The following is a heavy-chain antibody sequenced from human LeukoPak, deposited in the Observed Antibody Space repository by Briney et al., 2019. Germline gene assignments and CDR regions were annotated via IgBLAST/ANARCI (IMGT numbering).Heavy chain of an antibody. CDR2: IIPILGIA. V-gene: IGHV1-69*04. J-gene: IGHJ5*02. D-gene: IGHD5-18*01. Sequence: SVKVSCKASGGTFSSYAISWVRQAPGQGLEWMGRIIPILGIANYAQKFQGRVTITADKSTSTAYMELSSLRSEDTAVYYCARADGGDDTAMIPVSWGQGILVTVSS. CDR1: GGTFSSYA. CDR3: ARADGGDDTAMIPVS.